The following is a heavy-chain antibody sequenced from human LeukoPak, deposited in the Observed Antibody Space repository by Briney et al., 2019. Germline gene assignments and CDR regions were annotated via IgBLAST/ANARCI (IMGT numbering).Heavy chain of an antibody. CDR1: GFSFSTYE. D-gene: IGHD3-16*01. Sequence: GGSLRLSCAASGFSFSTYEINWVRQAPGKGLEWVSYISSSGSTMYYADSVKGRFTVSRDNAKYPLSLQMNSLRAEDTAVYYCARGSCASLCQMDYWGQGILVTVSS. CDR2: ISSSGSTM. J-gene: IGHJ4*02. V-gene: IGHV3-48*03. CDR3: ARGSCASLCQMDY.